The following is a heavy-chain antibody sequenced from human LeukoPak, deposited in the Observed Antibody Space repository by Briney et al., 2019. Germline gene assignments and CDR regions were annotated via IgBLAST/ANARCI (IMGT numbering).Heavy chain of an antibody. V-gene: IGHV3-20*04. CDR3: ARSPEDYYDYYMDV. Sequence: GGSLRLSCAASGFTFDDYGMSWVRQAPGKGLEWVSGINWNGGSTGYADSVKGRFTISRDNAKNSLYLQMNSLRAEDTALYYCARSPEDYYDYYMDVWGKGTTVTVSS. J-gene: IGHJ6*03. CDR2: INWNGGST. CDR1: GFTFDDYG. D-gene: IGHD1-14*01.